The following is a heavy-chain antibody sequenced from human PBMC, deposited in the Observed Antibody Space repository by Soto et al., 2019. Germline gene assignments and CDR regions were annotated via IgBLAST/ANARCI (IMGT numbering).Heavy chain of an antibody. J-gene: IGHJ6*02. V-gene: IGHV3-30-3*01. CDR1: GLTFGSYA. CDR2: ISYDGSNK. CDR3: ARDRTTVETPGIYYYGMEV. D-gene: IGHD4-17*01. Sequence: SLRLSCAASGLTFGSYAMHWVRQGPGRGLEWVAVISYDGSNKYYADSVKGRFTISRDNSKNTLYLQMNSLRAEDTAVYYCARDRTTVETPGIYYYGMEVWGQGTTVTVSS.